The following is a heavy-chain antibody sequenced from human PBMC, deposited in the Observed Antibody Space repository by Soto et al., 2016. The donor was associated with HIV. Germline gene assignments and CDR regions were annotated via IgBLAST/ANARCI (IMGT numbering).Heavy chain of an antibody. CDR2: IDGPTTNT. CDR3: ASWISNHFDY. J-gene: IGHJ4*02. Sequence: EVQLLESGGDLVQPGGSLRLSCAASGFTFSNYAMKWVRQAPGKGLEWISTIDGPTTNTHYADSSNFGTQTYTCNVDHKPSNTLYLQMNTLRAGDTAIYYCASWISNHFDYWGQGTLVTVSS. V-gene: IGHV3-23*01. D-gene: IGHD1-1*01. CDR1: GFTFSNYA.